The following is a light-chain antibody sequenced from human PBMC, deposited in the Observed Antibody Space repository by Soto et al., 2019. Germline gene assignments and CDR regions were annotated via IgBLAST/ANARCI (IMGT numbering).Light chain of an antibody. CDR3: HQRQSWPRT. V-gene: IGKV3-11*01. CDR2: DAS. CDR1: QSVSSY. Sequence: EIVLTQSPATLSLSPGERATLSCRASQSVSSYLAWYQQKPGQAPRLLIYDASKRATGIPARFSGSGSGTDFTLTISDVEPEDFAVYYCHQRQSWPRTFGQGTTVDI. J-gene: IGKJ1*01.